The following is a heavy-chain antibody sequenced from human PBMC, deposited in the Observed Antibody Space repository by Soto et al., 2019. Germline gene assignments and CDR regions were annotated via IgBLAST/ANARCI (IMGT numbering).Heavy chain of an antibody. J-gene: IGHJ5*02. Sequence: PSETLSLTCTVSGDSISSNNNYWSWIRHPPGEGLEWIGFISYSGTTSYSPSLKSRVAISLDTSKNQFSLSLSSVTAADTAVYYCARGRGYSYGLDPWGQGTLVTVS. CDR3: ARGRGYSYGLDP. D-gene: IGHD5-18*01. CDR2: ISYSGTT. V-gene: IGHV4-30-4*01. CDR1: GDSISSNNNY.